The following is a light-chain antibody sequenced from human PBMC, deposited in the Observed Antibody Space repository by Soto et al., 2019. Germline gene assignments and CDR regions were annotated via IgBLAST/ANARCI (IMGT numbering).Light chain of an antibody. Sequence: QSALTQPASVSGSPGRSITSSCTGTSSDVGSYNLVSWYQQHPGEAPKLMIYEDTKRPSGVSYRFSASKSGNTASLTISGLQAEDEADYYCCSYASGNTHVFGAGTKVTVL. CDR1: SSDVGSYNL. J-gene: IGLJ1*01. CDR3: CSYASGNTHV. V-gene: IGLV2-23*01. CDR2: EDT.